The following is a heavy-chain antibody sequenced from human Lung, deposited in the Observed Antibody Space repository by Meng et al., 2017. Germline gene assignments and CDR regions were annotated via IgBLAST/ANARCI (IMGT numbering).Heavy chain of an antibody. V-gene: IGHV4-39*01. CDR1: GGSISSSGYY. CDR3: VRSSAWVRTGFDP. CDR2: IGHSGFN. Sequence: HPQPPGSSSGLVKPAEALALTFCVTGGSISSSGYYWGWIRQPPGKGLEWIGGIGHSGFNYYNPYVKSRVTVSIDTSKSQFSLKLTSVTAADTAVYFCVRSSAWVRTGFDPWGQGTLVTVSS. D-gene: IGHD3-22*01. J-gene: IGHJ5*02.